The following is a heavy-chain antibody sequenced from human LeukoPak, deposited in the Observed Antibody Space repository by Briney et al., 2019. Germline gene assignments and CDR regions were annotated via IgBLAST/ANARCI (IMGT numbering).Heavy chain of an antibody. CDR3: ARDGGRQQLALDY. V-gene: IGHV3-21*01. CDR2: ISSSSSYI. J-gene: IGHJ4*02. D-gene: IGHD6-13*01. CDR1: GFTFSSYS. Sequence: PGGSLRLSCAASGFTFSSYSMNWVRQAPGKGLKWVSSISSSSSYIYYADSVKGRFTISRDNAKNSLYLQMNSLRAEDTAVYYCARDGGRQQLALDYWGQGTLVTVSS.